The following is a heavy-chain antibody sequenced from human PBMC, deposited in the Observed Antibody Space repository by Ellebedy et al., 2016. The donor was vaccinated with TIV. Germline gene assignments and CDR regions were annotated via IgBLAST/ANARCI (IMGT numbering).Heavy chain of an antibody. V-gene: IGHV3-7*03. CDR3: ARDVSYAFDI. Sequence: PGGSLRLSCAASGFTFSHYWMSWVRHAPGKGPEWVGNIQQDGSEEYYVYSVKGRFTITRDNAKNSLYLQMNSLRAEDTAVYYCARDVSYAFDIWGQGTMVTVSS. J-gene: IGHJ3*02. CDR2: IQQDGSEE. CDR1: GFTFSHYW. D-gene: IGHD5/OR15-5a*01.